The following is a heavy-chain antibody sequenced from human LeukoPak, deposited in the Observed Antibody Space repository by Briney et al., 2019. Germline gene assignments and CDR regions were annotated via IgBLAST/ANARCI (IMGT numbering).Heavy chain of an antibody. J-gene: IGHJ4*02. Sequence: GGSLRLSCAASGFTFSTYAMSWVRQAPGKGLEWVSSISRSGGSTYYADSVKGRFTVSRDNSKNILDLQMNSLRAEDTAVYYCAKQTGEYVNFDHWGQGTLVTVSS. D-gene: IGHD7-27*01. V-gene: IGHV3-23*01. CDR3: AKQTGEYVNFDH. CDR2: ISRSGGST. CDR1: GFTFSTYA.